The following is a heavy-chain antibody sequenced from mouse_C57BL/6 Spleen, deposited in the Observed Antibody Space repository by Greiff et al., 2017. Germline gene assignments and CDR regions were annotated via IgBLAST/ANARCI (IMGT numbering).Heavy chain of an antibody. CDR3: ARREDSKEGWFAY. J-gene: IGHJ3*01. D-gene: IGHD2-5*01. V-gene: IGHV1-61*01. CDR1: GYTFTSYW. CDR2: IYPSDSET. Sequence: QVQLQQPGAELVRPGSSVKLSCKASGYTFTSYWMDWVKQRPGQGLEWIGNIYPSDSETHYNQKFKDKAKLTVDNSSSTAYMQLRSLTSEDSAVYYCARREDSKEGWFAYWGQVTLVTVSA.